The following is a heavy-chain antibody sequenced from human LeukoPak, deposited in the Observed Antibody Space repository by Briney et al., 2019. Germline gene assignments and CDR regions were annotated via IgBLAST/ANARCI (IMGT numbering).Heavy chain of an antibody. CDR1: GGSISSYY. CDR3: AREGPRRFLEEDDAFDI. Sequence: KTSETLSLTCTVSGGSISSYYWSWIRQPPGKGLEWIGYIYYSGSTNYNPSLKSRVTISVDTSKNQFSLKLSSVTAADTAVYYCAREGPRRFLEEDDAFDIWGQGTMVTVSS. V-gene: IGHV4-59*01. D-gene: IGHD3-3*01. CDR2: IYYSGST. J-gene: IGHJ3*02.